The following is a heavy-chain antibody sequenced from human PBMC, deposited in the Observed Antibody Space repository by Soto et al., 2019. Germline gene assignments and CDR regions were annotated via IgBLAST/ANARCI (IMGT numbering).Heavy chain of an antibody. CDR3: AREGPGDFWSRFDD. D-gene: IGHD3-3*01. J-gene: IGHJ4*02. CDR2: ISYHGNNK. V-gene: IGHV3-30-3*01. Sequence: QVQLVESGGGVVQPGRSLRLSCAASGFAFSSYAMQWVRQAPGKGLEWVAVISYHGNNKHYADSVKGRFTISRDNSENTLYLQMNSLGAEDTAVYHCAREGPGDFWSRFDDWGQGTLLTVSS. CDR1: GFAFSSYA.